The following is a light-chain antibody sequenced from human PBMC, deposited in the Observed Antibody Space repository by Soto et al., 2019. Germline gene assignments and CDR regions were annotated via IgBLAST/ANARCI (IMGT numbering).Light chain of an antibody. CDR1: QSVSSD. J-gene: IGKJ5*01. CDR3: QQYYDWPIT. CDR2: GAS. V-gene: IGKV3-15*01. Sequence: SDATLTMSPGGSAPPSCRASQSVSSDLAWYHQKPGQAPRLLIYGASNMDTSIPARFSGSGSGTEFTLTISSLQSEDFAVYYCQQYYDWPITFGEGTRLEIK.